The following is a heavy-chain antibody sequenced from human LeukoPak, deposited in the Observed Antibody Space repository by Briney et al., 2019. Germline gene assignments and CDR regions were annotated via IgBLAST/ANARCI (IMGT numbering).Heavy chain of an antibody. CDR1: GFTFSSNY. CDR3: AREGYGPLLRAFDI. Sequence: GGSLRLSCAASGFTFSSNYMSWVGQAPGKGLEWVSVIYSGGSTYYSDSVTGRFTISTDNSNNTLYLQMNSLRAEDTAVYYCAREGYGPLLRAFDIWGQGTMVTVSS. D-gene: IGHD4-17*01. CDR2: IYSGGST. J-gene: IGHJ3*02. V-gene: IGHV3-66*02.